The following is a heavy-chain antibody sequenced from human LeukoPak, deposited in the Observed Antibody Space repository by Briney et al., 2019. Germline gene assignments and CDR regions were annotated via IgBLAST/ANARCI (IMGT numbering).Heavy chain of an antibody. CDR3: ASGYYRGFFDY. V-gene: IGHV3-21*01. CDR1: GFTFSSCT. J-gene: IGHJ4*02. D-gene: IGHD3-3*01. Sequence: GGSLRLSCAASGFTFSSCTMNWVRQAPGKELEWVASITSGSTYYAEYAGSLQSRFAISRDDAKNSVYLQMNSLRGEDTAVYYCASGYYRGFFDYWGQGTLVTVSS. CDR2: ITSGSTYYA.